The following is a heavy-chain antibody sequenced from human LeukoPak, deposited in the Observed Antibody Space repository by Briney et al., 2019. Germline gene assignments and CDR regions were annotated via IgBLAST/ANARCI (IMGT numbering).Heavy chain of an antibody. J-gene: IGHJ6*03. CDR1: GGSLSSGSYY. Sequence: PSETLSLTCTVSGGSLSSGSYYWSWIRQPAGKGLEWIGRIYTSGSTNYNPSLKSRVTISVDTSKNQFSLKLSSVTAADTAVYYCARVAVVAPYYYYYHMDVWGKGTTVTVSS. D-gene: IGHD6-19*01. CDR3: ARVAVVAPYYYYYHMDV. CDR2: IYTSGST. V-gene: IGHV4-61*02.